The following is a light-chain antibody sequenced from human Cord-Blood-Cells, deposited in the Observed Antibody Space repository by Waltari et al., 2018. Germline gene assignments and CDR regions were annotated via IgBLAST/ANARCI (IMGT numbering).Light chain of an antibody. J-gene: IGKJ1*01. V-gene: IGKV1-39*01. CDR2: AAS. CDR3: QQSYSTLKT. CDR1: QSISSY. Sequence: DIQMTQSPSSLSASVGDRVTITCRASQSISSYLNWYQQKPGKAPKLLIYAASSLQSGVPSRFSGSGSGTDFTLTISSLQPEDFATYYCQQSYSTLKTFDQGP.